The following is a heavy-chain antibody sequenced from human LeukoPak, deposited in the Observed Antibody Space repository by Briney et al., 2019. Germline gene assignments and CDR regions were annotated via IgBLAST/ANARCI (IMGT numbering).Heavy chain of an antibody. CDR1: GFTFSSYA. Sequence: GGSLRLSCVASGFTFSSYAMHWVRQAPGKGLEYVSAISSNGGSTYYANSVKGRFTISRDNSKNTLYLQMGSLRAEDMAVYYCARGNWNYGLWFDPWGQGTLVTVSS. V-gene: IGHV3-64*01. CDR2: ISSNGGST. J-gene: IGHJ5*02. CDR3: ARGNWNYGLWFDP. D-gene: IGHD1-7*01.